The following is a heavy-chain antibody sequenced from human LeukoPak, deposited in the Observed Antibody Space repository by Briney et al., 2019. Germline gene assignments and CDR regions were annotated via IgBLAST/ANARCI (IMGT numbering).Heavy chain of an antibody. CDR1: GGSISRYY. J-gene: IGHJ4*02. V-gene: IGHV4-59*01. CDR3: ARSGAYDSSGYYEY. D-gene: IGHD3-22*01. CDR2: IYYSGST. Sequence: SETLSLTCTVSGGSISRYYWSWIRQPPGKGLEWIGYIYYSGSTNYNPSLKSRVTISVDTSKSQLSLKLSSVTAADTAVYYCARSGAYDSSGYYEYWGQGTLVTVSS.